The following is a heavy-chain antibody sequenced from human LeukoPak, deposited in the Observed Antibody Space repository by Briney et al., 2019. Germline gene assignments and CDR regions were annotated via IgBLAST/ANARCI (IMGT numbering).Heavy chain of an antibody. CDR2: IKEDGSEK. CDR3: AREMATTPAVQH. CDR1: GFTFNMYW. V-gene: IGHV3-7*01. Sequence: GGSLRLSCAASGFTFNMYWMTWVRQAPGKGLEWVANIKEDGSEKYYVDSVKGRFTISRDNAKNSLYLQMNSLRAEDTAVYYCAREMATTPAVQHWGQGTLVTVSS. J-gene: IGHJ1*01. D-gene: IGHD5-24*01.